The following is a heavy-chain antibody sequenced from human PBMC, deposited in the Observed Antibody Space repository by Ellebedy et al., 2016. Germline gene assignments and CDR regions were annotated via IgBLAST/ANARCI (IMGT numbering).Heavy chain of an antibody. V-gene: IGHV3-30-3*02. CDR3: AKSVSGYTVGAFDI. CDR1: GFPFRSFA. CDR2: ISYDATNK. Sequence: GESLKISCAASGFPFRSFAMHWVRQAPGKGLEWVAVISYDATNKYYADSVKGRFTISRDNSKNTLYLQMNSLKAEDTAAYYCAKSVSGYTVGAFDIWGQGTMVTVSS. D-gene: IGHD5-12*01. J-gene: IGHJ3*02.